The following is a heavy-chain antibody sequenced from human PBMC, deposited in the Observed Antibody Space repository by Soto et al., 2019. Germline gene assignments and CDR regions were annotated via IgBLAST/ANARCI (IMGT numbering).Heavy chain of an antibody. D-gene: IGHD4-17*01. CDR2: INAGNGNT. CDR3: ARGDNGDSYYYYGMDV. J-gene: IGHJ6*04. V-gene: IGHV1-3*01. Sequence: VSVKVSCKASGYSFTSCAMRWVRQAHGKRLEWMGWINAGNGNTKYSQKLQGRVTISRDTSASTANMELSSLRSEDTAVYYCARGDNGDSYYYYGMDVWGKGTTLTVSS. CDR1: GYSFTSCA.